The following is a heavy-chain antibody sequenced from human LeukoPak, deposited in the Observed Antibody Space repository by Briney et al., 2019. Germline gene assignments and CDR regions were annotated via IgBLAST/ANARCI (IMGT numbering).Heavy chain of an antibody. J-gene: IGHJ4*02. V-gene: IGHV4-39*01. CDR2: IYYSGST. D-gene: IGHD5-18*01. Sequence: SETLSLTCAVSGGSISSSSDYWGWIRQPPGKGLEWIGSIYYSGSTYYNPSLKSRVTISVDTSKNQFSLKLSSVTAADTAVYYCARQAPGYSYGYVYWGQGTLVTVSS. CDR1: GGSISSSSDY. CDR3: ARQAPGYSYGYVY.